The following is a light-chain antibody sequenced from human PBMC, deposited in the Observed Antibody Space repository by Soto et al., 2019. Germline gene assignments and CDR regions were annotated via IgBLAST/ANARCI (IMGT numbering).Light chain of an antibody. CDR1: QRISSNS. Sequence: EIVLTQSPGTLSLSPGERATLSCRASQRISSNSLAWYQQKPGQAPRLLIYDTSNRATGIPDRFSGCGSGTDFTLTISRLEPEDFAVYYCQQRGGSPPTWTFGQGTKVEIK. CDR2: DTS. V-gene: IGKV3-20*01. CDR3: QQRGGSPPTWT. J-gene: IGKJ1*01.